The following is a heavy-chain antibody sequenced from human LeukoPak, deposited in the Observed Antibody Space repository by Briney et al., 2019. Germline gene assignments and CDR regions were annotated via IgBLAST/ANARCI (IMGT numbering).Heavy chain of an antibody. CDR1: GFTFDDYG. CDR3: AKDAVGELRYFDWLGY. V-gene: IGHV3-30*02. D-gene: IGHD3-9*01. CDR2: IRYDGSNK. J-gene: IGHJ4*02. Sequence: GGSLRLSCAASGFTFDDYGMHWVRQAPGKGLEWVAFIRYDGSNKYYADSVKGRFTISRDNSKNTLYLQMNSLRAEDTAVYYCAKDAVGELRYFDWLGYWGQGTLVTVSS.